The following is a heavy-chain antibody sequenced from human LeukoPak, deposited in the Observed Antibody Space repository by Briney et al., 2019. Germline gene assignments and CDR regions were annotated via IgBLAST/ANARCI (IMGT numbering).Heavy chain of an antibody. Sequence: SETLSLTCTVSGGSISSGGYYWSWIRQHPGKGLEWIGYIYYSGSTYYNPSLKSRVTISVDTSKNQFSLKLSSVTAADTAVYYCAREIASTYYYDSSGYTPNYSDYWGQGTLVTVSS. CDR2: IYYSGST. CDR3: AREIASTYYYDSSGYTPNYSDY. CDR1: GGSISSGGYY. V-gene: IGHV4-31*03. D-gene: IGHD3-22*01. J-gene: IGHJ4*02.